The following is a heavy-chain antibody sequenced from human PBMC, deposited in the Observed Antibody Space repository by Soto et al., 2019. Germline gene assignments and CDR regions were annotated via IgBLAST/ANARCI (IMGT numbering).Heavy chain of an antibody. CDR2: INHGGST. J-gene: IGHJ4*02. Sequence: SETLSLTCAVYGGSFSGYYWSWIRQPPGKWLEWIGEINHGGSTNYNPSLKSRVTISVDTSKNQFSLKLSSVTAADTAVYYCARGEMASDYWGQGXLVTVYS. V-gene: IGHV4-34*01. CDR3: ARGEMASDY. D-gene: IGHD5-12*01. CDR1: GGSFSGYY.